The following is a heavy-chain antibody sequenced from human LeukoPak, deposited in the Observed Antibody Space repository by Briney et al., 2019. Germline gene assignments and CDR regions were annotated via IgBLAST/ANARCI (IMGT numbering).Heavy chain of an antibody. Sequence: ASVKVSCKASGYTFTSYGISWVRQAPGQGLEWMGWFSAYNGNTNYAQKLQGRVTITTDTSTSKAYMDLRSLRSDDTSVYYFARAKYCSSTSCSSLTRNWCDPWGQGTLVTVSS. J-gene: IGHJ5*02. V-gene: IGHV1-18*01. CDR2: FSAYNGNT. CDR3: ARAKYCSSTSCSSLTRNWCDP. CDR1: GYTFTSYG. D-gene: IGHD2-2*01.